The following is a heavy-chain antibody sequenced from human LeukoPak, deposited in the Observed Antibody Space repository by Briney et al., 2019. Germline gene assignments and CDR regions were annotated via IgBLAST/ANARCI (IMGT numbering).Heavy chain of an antibody. CDR2: IKSKPDGGTT. CDR3: STATVRWGDYGH. V-gene: IGHV3-15*01. CDR1: GFTFSNVW. J-gene: IGHJ4*02. D-gene: IGHD4-17*01. Sequence: GGSLRLSCAASGFTFSNVWINWVRQAPGKGLEWVGHIKSKPDGGTTDYAAPVKGRFTISRDDSKSTVSLQMNSLKTEDTAVYYCSTATVRWGDYGHWGQGTLVTVSS.